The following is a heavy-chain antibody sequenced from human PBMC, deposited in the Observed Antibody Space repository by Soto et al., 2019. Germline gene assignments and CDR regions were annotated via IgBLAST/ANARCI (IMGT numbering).Heavy chain of an antibody. D-gene: IGHD4-17*01. V-gene: IGHV4-31*03. CDR2: ICYTGST. Sequence: QVQLQESGPGLVKPSQTLSLTCTVSGGSITSGPYYWSWIRQHPGKGLEWIGYICYTGSTYSNPSLESRITMSVDTSKNQFSLKLRSVTAADTAVYYCARLFGDYVGWFDPWGQGTLVTVSS. J-gene: IGHJ5*02. CDR3: ARLFGDYVGWFDP. CDR1: GGSITSGPYY.